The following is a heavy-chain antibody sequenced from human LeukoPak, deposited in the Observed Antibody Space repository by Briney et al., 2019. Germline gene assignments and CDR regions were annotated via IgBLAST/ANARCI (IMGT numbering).Heavy chain of an antibody. CDR3: VRDLILVWTPGDDFDF. J-gene: IGHJ4*02. V-gene: IGHV3-74*01. CDR1: GFAFSAYW. Sequence: GGSLRLSCAASGFAFSAYWMHWVRQAPGKGLEWVSRINEDATTITYADSVKGRFIISRDNSKKSLYLQMNNLRAENTAVYYCVRDLILVWTPGDDFDFWGQGTLVIVSS. CDR2: INEDATTI. D-gene: IGHD3-16*01.